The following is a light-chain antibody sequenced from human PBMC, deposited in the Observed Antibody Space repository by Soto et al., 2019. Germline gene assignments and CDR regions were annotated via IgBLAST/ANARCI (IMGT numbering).Light chain of an antibody. CDR1: QSVGSN. J-gene: IGKJ1*01. V-gene: IGKV3-15*01. CDR2: GAS. Sequence: EIVMTQSPATLSVSPGERATLSCRASQSVGSNLAWYQQKPGQAPRLLMYGASTRATGVPARFSGSGSGAEFTLTISSLQSEDFAVYYCQQYNNRPPGTFGQGTKVEIE. CDR3: QQYNNRPPGT.